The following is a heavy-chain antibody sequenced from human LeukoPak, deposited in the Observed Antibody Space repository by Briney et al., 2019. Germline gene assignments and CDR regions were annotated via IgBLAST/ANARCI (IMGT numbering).Heavy chain of an antibody. CDR3: ARQLGYCAAGTCYFDS. CDR2: LSSGRSP. D-gene: IGHD2-8*02. CDR1: GFAISAYA. V-gene: IGHV3-69-1*01. Sequence: GGSLRLSCAASGFAISAYAMAWVRQAPGKGLEWISSLSSGRSPSYSDSLEGRLTMSSDNARNTLYLQMDNLRGEDTAMYYCARQLGYCAAGTCYFDSWGHGTQVTVSS. J-gene: IGHJ4*01.